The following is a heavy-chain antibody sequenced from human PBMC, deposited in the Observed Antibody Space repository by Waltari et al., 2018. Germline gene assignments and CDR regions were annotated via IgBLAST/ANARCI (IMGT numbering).Heavy chain of an antibody. Sequence: QVQLVQSGAEVKKPGASVKVSCKASGYTFTSYAMHWVRQAPGPRLEWMGWINAGNGNTKYSQKFQGRVTITRDTSASTAYMELSSLRSEDTAVYYCARDQDWSGSYQRDYYYGMDVWGQGTTVTVSS. CDR3: ARDQDWSGSYQRDYYYGMDV. V-gene: IGHV1-3*01. J-gene: IGHJ6*02. D-gene: IGHD1-26*01. CDR1: GYTFTSYA. CDR2: INAGNGNT.